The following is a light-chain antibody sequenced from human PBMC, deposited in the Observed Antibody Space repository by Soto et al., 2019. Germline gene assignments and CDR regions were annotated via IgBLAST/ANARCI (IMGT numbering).Light chain of an antibody. CDR3: SSYTSGSTLCV. J-gene: IGLJ1*01. V-gene: IGLV2-14*01. Sequence: QSVLTQPASVSGSPGQSITISCTGTSSDVGGYDFVSWYQQHSVKAPKLMIYEVSYRPSGVSNRFSGSKSGNTASLTISGLQAEDEADYYCSSYTSGSTLCVFGTGTKVTVL. CDR2: EVS. CDR1: SSDVGGYDF.